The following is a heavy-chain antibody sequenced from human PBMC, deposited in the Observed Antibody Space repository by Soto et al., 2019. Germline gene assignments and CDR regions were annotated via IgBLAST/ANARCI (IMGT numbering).Heavy chain of an antibody. CDR3: ARTQEELAANPDY. CDR1: GFTFSSYS. Sequence: EVQLVESGGGLVKPGGSLRLSCAASGFTFSSYSMNWVRQAPEKGLEWVSSISSSSSYIYYADSVKGRFTISRDNAKNSLYLQMNSLRAEDTAVYYCARTQEELAANPDYWGQGTLVTVSS. CDR2: ISSSSSYI. V-gene: IGHV3-21*01. D-gene: IGHD3-3*02. J-gene: IGHJ4*02.